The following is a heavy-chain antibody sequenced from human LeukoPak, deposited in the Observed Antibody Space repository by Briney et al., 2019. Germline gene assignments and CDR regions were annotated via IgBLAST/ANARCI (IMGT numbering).Heavy chain of an antibody. CDR3: ASFSGRTYYYYYYGMDV. J-gene: IGHJ6*02. CDR2: ISSSSSTI. Sequence: GGSLRLSCAASGFTFSSYSMNWVRQALGKGLEWVSYISSSSSTIYYADSVKGRFTISRDNAKNSLYLQMNSLRDEDTAVYYCASFSGRTYYYYYYGMDVWGQGTTVTVSS. CDR1: GFTFSSYS. V-gene: IGHV3-48*02. D-gene: IGHD5-12*01.